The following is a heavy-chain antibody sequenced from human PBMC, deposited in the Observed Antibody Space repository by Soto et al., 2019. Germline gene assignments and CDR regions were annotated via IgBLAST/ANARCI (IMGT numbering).Heavy chain of an antibody. D-gene: IGHD6-6*01. CDR1: GYTFTSYS. J-gene: IGHJ5*02. CDR2: INVGSGNT. V-gene: IGHV1-3*01. Sequence: QVQLVQSGAEVKKPGASVKVSCKASGYTFTSYSLHWVRQAPGQRLEWMGWINVGSGNTKYSQKFQDRVTITRDTSATPTYMELSGLTSEDMAVYYCVRDNSGEQFATTWFDPWGQGTLVTVSS. CDR3: VRDNSGEQFATTWFDP.